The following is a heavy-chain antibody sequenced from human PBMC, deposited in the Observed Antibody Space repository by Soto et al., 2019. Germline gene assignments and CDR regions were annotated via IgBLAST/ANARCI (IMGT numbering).Heavy chain of an antibody. Sequence: LRLSCAASGFIVSSNHMSWVRQAPGKGLEWVSVIYSGGSTYYADSVKGRFTISRDNSKNTLYLQMNSLRAEDTAVYYCATPGRDGYYNHVDYWGQGTLVTVSS. CDR1: GFIVSSNH. J-gene: IGHJ4*02. CDR2: IYSGGST. V-gene: IGHV3-53*01. CDR3: ATPGRDGYYNHVDY. D-gene: IGHD3-9*01.